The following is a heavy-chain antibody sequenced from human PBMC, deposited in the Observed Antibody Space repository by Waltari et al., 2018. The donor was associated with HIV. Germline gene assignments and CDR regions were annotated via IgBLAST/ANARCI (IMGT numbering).Heavy chain of an antibody. Sequence: QVQLLESGPGLVKPSETLSLTCNVSGGSIRNYFWTWIRQAPGKTLEWMGYVYNDGSTEYNPSLKSRVTMSLDSANVQFSLNLNSVTAADTARYFCARCSFSSYYYFDLWGQGTHVTVSS. CDR1: GGSIRNYF. J-gene: IGHJ4*02. CDR3: ARCSFSSYYYFDL. CDR2: VYNDGST. V-gene: IGHV4-59*13. D-gene: IGHD2-15*01.